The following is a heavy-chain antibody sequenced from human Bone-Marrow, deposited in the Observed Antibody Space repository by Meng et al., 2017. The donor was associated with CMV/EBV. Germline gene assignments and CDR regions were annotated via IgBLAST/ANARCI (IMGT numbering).Heavy chain of an antibody. CDR3: AKDSVEYSYGSAFDL. Sequence: GGSLKISCVASGFTFSSYAMTWVRQAPGKGLQWVSRITVSGLTTYYAESVKGRFTISRDNSKNTVFLQMNSLRAEDTAIYYCAKDSVEYSYGSAFDLWGQGTMVTVSS. D-gene: IGHD5-18*01. V-gene: IGHV3-23*01. J-gene: IGHJ3*01. CDR1: GFTFSSYA. CDR2: ITVSGLTT.